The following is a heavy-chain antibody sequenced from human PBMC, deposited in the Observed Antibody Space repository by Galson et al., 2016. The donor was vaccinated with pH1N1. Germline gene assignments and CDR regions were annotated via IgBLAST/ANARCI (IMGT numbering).Heavy chain of an antibody. CDR2: ITPTDGST. V-gene: IGHV1-46*04. J-gene: IGHJ3*02. CDR3: ARDPSYCGGDCYLGGAFDI. Sequence: SVKVSCKASGYSFTRYYVHWVRQAPGQGLEWMGIITPTDGSTRSAQKLQGRVAMTRDTSTRTVYMELSSLRSEDRAVYYCARDPSYCGGDCYLGGAFDIWGQGTMVTVSS. D-gene: IGHD2-21*02. CDR1: GYSFTRYY.